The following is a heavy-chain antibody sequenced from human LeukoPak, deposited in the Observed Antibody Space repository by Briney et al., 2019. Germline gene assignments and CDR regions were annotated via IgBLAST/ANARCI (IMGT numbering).Heavy chain of an antibody. CDR2: IIPIFGTA. V-gene: IGHV1-69*01. D-gene: IGHD3-16*02. Sequence: SVKVSCKASGGTFSSYAISWVRQAPGQGLEWMGGIIPIFGTANYAQKFQGRVTITADESTSTAHMELSSLRSEDTAVYYCAREKRYYDYVWGSYRYPYYFDYWGQGTLVTVSS. CDR1: GGTFSSYA. CDR3: AREKRYYDYVWGSYRYPYYFDY. J-gene: IGHJ4*02.